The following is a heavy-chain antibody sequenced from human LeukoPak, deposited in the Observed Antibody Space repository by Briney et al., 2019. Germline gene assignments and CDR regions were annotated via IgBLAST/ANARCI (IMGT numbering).Heavy chain of an antibody. V-gene: IGHV4-59*01. CDR1: GGSISSYY. CDR3: ARAGATVTTRYNWFDP. D-gene: IGHD4-17*01. CDR2: IYYSGST. J-gene: IGHJ5*02. Sequence: SETLSLTCTVSGGSISSYYWSWIRQPPGKGLEWIGYIYYSGSTNYNPSLKSRVTISVDTSKNQFSLKLSSVTAADTAVYYCARAGATVTTRYNWFDPWGQGTLVTVSS.